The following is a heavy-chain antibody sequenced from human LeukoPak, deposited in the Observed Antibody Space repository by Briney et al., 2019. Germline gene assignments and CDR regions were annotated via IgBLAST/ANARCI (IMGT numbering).Heavy chain of an antibody. CDR1: GYNFTTFW. CDR2: IYPGDSDT. D-gene: IGHD5-18*01. CDR3: ARHSIDTATLDY. Sequence: GESLKISCKTSGYNFTTFWIGWVRQMPGKGLEWMGIIYPGDSDTRYSPSFQGQVTISADKSISTAYLQWSSLKASDTAMYYCARHSIDTATLDYWGQGTLVTVSS. J-gene: IGHJ4*02. V-gene: IGHV5-51*01.